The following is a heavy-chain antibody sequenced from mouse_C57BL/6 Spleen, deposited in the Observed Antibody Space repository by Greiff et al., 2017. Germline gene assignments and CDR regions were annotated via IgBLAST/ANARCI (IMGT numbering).Heavy chain of an antibody. V-gene: IGHV1-15*01. CDR3: TRWAAQATSAWFAY. CDR2: IDPETGGT. Sequence: VQLQQSGAELVRPGASVTLSCKASGYTFTDYEMHWVKQTPVHGLEWIGAIDPETGGTAYNQKFKGKAILTADKSSSTAYMALRSLTSEDSAVYYCTRWAAQATSAWFAYWGQGTLVTVSA. J-gene: IGHJ3*01. CDR1: GYTFTDYE. D-gene: IGHD3-2*02.